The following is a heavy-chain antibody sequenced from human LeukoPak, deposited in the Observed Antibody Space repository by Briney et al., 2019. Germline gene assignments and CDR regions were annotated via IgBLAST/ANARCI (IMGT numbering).Heavy chain of an antibody. CDR3: ARRVGATPFDL. J-gene: IGHJ4*02. V-gene: IGHV1-46*04. D-gene: IGHD1-26*01. Sequence: GASVKFSCKASGYTFTHHYLHWVRQAPGQGLEWMGIINPFDGFTSYAQKLQGRVTMTSDTSTSTVYMELRSLKSEDTAVYYCARRVGATPFDLWGQGTLVTVSS. CDR1: GYTFTHHY. CDR2: INPFDGFT.